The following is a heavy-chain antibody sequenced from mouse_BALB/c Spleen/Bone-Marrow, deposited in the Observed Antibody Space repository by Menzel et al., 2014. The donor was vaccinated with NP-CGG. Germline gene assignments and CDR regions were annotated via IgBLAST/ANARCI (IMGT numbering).Heavy chain of an antibody. CDR1: GFNIKDTY. Sequence: VQLKESGAELVKPGASVKLSCTASGFNIKDTYMHWVKQRPEQGLEWIGRIDPANGNTKYDPKFQCKATITADTSSNTAYLQLSSLTSEDAEVNYCARYNEHYAKDYWGQGPSVTVSS. V-gene: IGHV14-3*02. CDR3: ARYNEHYAKDY. J-gene: IGHJ4*01. CDR2: IDPANGNT.